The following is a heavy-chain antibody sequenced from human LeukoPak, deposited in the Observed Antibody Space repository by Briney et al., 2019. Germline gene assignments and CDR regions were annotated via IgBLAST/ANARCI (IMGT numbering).Heavy chain of an antibody. V-gene: IGHV4-59*01. CDR1: GGSISSYY. D-gene: IGHD5-24*01. CDR3: ARGRGGWLQFPAFDY. Sequence: PSETLSLTXTVSGGSISSYYWSWIRQPPGKGVEWIGYIYYSGSTNYNPSLKSRVTISVDTSKNQFSLKLSSVTAADTAVYYCARGRGGWLQFPAFDYWGQGTLVTVSS. J-gene: IGHJ4*02. CDR2: IYYSGST.